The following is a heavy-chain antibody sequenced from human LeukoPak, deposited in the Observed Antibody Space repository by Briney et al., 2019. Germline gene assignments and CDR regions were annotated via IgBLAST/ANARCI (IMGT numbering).Heavy chain of an antibody. CDR1: GFTFSDYY. CDR3: AREDGGRPRE. CDR2: ISNGGDTI. J-gene: IGHJ4*02. Sequence: GGFLRLSCAASGFTFSDYYMSWIRQAPGKGLEWISYISNGGDTIYYADSVKGRFTISRDNAKNSLYLQMNSLRAEDTALYYCAREDGGRPREWGQGTLVTVSS. V-gene: IGHV3-11*01. D-gene: IGHD1-26*01.